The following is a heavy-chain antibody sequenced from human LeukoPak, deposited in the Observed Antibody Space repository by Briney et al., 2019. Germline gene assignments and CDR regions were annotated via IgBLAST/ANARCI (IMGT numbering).Heavy chain of an antibody. CDR3: ARERVRDTAMVDY. CDR2: IYYSGST. CDR1: GGSFSGYY. D-gene: IGHD5-18*01. J-gene: IGHJ4*02. V-gene: IGHV4-59*01. Sequence: SETLSLTCAVYGGSFSGYYWSWIRQPPGKGLEWIGYIYYSGSTNYNPSLKSRVTISVDTSKNQFSLKLSSVTAADTAVYYCARERVRDTAMVDYWGQGTLVTVSS.